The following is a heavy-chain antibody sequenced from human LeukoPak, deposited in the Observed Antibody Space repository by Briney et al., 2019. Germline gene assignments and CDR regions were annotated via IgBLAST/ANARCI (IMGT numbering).Heavy chain of an antibody. Sequence: PSETLSLTCTVSGGSINSYYWSWIRQPPGKGLEWIGYIYYSGSTNYNPSPKSRVTISLDTSNNQFSLKLSSVTAADTAVYYCARDTSGYRRGSFDYWGQGTLVTVSS. CDR1: GGSINSYY. V-gene: IGHV4-59*01. J-gene: IGHJ4*02. CDR2: IYYSGST. CDR3: ARDTSGYRRGSFDY. D-gene: IGHD3-22*01.